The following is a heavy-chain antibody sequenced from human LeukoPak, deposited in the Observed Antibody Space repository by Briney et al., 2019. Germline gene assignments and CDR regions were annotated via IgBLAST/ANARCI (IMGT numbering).Heavy chain of an antibody. V-gene: IGHV1-2*02. Sequence: ASVKVSCKASGYTFSDYFIHWVRQAPGQGLEWMAWIIPKSGATNYSQKFRDRVTVTSDTSTAYMDLSRLTSDDTAVYYCARAAMVRGVTTSYYYYYMDVWGKGTTVTISS. J-gene: IGHJ6*03. CDR1: GYTFSDYF. D-gene: IGHD3-10*01. CDR3: ARAAMVRGVTTSYYYYYMDV. CDR2: IIPKSGAT.